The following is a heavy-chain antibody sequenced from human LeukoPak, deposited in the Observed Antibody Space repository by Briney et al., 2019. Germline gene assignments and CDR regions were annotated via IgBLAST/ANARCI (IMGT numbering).Heavy chain of an antibody. Sequence: PSETLSLTCTVSGDSISSSNCYWGWIRQPPGKGLEWIGSIYFSGGTNYNPSLKSRVTMSVDTSKNQFSLKLSSVTAADTAVYYCAREGPLERYFDWLLSDTNWFDPWGQGTLVTVSS. J-gene: IGHJ5*02. D-gene: IGHD3-9*01. CDR1: GDSISSSNCY. CDR2: IYFSGGT. CDR3: AREGPLERYFDWLLSDTNWFDP. V-gene: IGHV4-39*07.